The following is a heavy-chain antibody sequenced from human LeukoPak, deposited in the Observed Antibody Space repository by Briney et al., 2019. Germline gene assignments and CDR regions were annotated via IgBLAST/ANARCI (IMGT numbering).Heavy chain of an antibody. CDR2: INSDGSWT. CDR3: TTDTWYSAGH. V-gene: IGHV3-74*01. D-gene: IGHD2-15*01. Sequence: EGSLRLSCAASGNYWMHWVRQVPGKGLVWVSHINSDGSWTSYADSVKGRFTISKDNAKNSLFLQMNSLRAEDTAIYYCTTDTWYSAGHWGQGTLVTVSS. CDR1: GNYW. J-gene: IGHJ4*02.